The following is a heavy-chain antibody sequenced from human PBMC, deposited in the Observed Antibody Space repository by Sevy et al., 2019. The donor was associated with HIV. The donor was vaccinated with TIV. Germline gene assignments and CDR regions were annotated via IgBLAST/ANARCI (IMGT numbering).Heavy chain of an antibody. CDR2: INSGGGST. CDR1: GFTFTEFV. D-gene: IGHD3-22*01. V-gene: IGHV3-23*01. Sequence: GESLKISCAASGFTFTEFVMSWVRQSPGKGLEWVSTINSGGGSTYNADSVKGRFTISRDNSQNTLDLQMNSLRAEDTAVYYCAKDVVGGYYDSSGYSDHWGQGTLVTVSS. J-gene: IGHJ4*02. CDR3: AKDVVGGYYDSSGYSDH.